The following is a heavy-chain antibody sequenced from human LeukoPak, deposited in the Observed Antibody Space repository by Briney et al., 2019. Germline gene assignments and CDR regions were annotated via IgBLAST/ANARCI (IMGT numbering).Heavy chain of an antibody. D-gene: IGHD2-2*01. CDR1: GGTFSSYA. CDR2: IIPIFGTA. CDR3: ARGEHYCSSTSCYHDAFDI. V-gene: IGHV1-69*13. Sequence: ASVKVSCKASGGTFSSYAISWVRQAPGQGLEWMGGIIPIFGTANYAQKFQGRVTITADESTSTAYMELSSLRSEDTAVYYCARGEHYCSSTSCYHDAFDIWDQGTMVTVSS. J-gene: IGHJ3*02.